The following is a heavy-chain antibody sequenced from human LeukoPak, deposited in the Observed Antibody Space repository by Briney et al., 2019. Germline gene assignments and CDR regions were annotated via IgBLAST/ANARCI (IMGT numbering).Heavy chain of an antibody. CDR3: ARLGSYHDF. CDR2: VHTSGGD. Sequence: SETLSLTCTGSGASISHYYWSWIRQTPERGLEWMRHVHTSGGDTYYPFLKTRLTMSIDTSRSQLSLTLTSVTAADTAVYFCARLGSYHDFWGQGALVTVSS. J-gene: IGHJ4*02. V-gene: IGHV4-4*09. D-gene: IGHD1-26*01. CDR1: GASISHYY.